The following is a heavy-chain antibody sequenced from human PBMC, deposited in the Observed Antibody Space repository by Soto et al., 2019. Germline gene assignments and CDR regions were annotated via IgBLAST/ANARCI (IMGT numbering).Heavy chain of an antibody. CDR3: AREGSGYNL. Sequence: SVKVACKASGGRFISFGVSWVRQAPGQGLEWMGGIIPVFGRPNYAQRFRGRLTITADESTNTVYLELIDLRSEDTAVYYCAREGSGYNLWAQGTQVTVSS. D-gene: IGHD5-12*01. J-gene: IGHJ1*01. CDR2: IIPVFGRP. V-gene: IGHV1-69*01. CDR1: GGRFISFG.